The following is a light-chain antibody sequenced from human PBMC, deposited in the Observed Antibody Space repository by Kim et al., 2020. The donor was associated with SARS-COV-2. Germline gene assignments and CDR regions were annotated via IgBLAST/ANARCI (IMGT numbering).Light chain of an antibody. Sequence: QSVLTQPPSVSAAPGQKVTISCSGSSSNIGNNFVSWYQQLPGTAPKLLIYDNNMRPSGIPDRFSGSKSGTSATLGITGLQTGDEANYYCGTWDSSLSAVVFGGGTQLTLL. J-gene: IGLJ2*01. V-gene: IGLV1-51*01. CDR2: DNN. CDR1: SSNIGNNF. CDR3: GTWDSSLSAVV.